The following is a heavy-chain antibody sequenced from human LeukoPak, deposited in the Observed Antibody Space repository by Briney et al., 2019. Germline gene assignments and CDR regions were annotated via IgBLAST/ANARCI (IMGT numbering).Heavy chain of an antibody. Sequence: PGGSLRLSCAASGFTFDDYAMHWVRQAPGKGLEWVSGISWNSGSIGYADSVKGRFTISRDNAKNSLYLQMNILRAEDTALYYCAKGGYYAMNFDYWGQGTLVTVSS. CDR3: AKGGYYAMNFDY. D-gene: IGHD3-22*01. CDR2: ISWNSGSI. J-gene: IGHJ4*02. V-gene: IGHV3-9*01. CDR1: GFTFDDYA.